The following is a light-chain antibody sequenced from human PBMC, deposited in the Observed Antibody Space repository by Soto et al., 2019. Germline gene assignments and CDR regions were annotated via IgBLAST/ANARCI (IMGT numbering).Light chain of an antibody. CDR1: SSDVGGYNY. J-gene: IGLJ2*01. CDR3: SSFAGSNTVV. CDR2: DVT. V-gene: IGLV2-11*01. Sequence: QSALTQPRSVSGSPGQSVTISCTGTSSDVGGYNYVSWYQQHPGKAPKLMIYDVTKRPSGVPDRFSGSKSGNTASLTVSGLQAEDEADYYCSSFAGSNTVVFGGGTQLTVL.